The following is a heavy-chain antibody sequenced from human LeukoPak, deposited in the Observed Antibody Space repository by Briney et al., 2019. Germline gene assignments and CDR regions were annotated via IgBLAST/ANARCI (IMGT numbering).Heavy chain of an antibody. D-gene: IGHD2-21*02. CDR1: GDSIRSYY. V-gene: IGHV4-59*08. CDR2: IHYSGST. J-gene: IGHJ5*02. CDR3: ARRVTSNWFDP. Sequence: SETLSLTCTVSGDSIRSYYWSWIRQPPGKGLEWIGNIHYSGSTKYNPSLKSRVTISVDTSKNQFSLKLSPVTAADTAVYYCARRVTSNWFDPWGQGTLVTVSS.